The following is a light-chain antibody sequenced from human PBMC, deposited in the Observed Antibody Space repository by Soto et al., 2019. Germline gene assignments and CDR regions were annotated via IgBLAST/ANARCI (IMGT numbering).Light chain of an antibody. CDR2: DAS. CDR1: QSVSTW. J-gene: IGKJ1*01. Sequence: DIQMTQSPSTLSASAGDSVTVTCRASQSVSTWLAWYQQKPGKAPKLLISDASSFESGVPSRFSGSGSGAEFTLTISSLQPDDFATYYCQQYHTWTFGQGTKVEMK. V-gene: IGKV1-5*01. CDR3: QQYHTWT.